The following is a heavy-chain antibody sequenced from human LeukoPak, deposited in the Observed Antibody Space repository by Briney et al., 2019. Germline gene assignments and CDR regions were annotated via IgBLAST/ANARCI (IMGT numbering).Heavy chain of an antibody. CDR1: GYTFTSYY. Sequence: ASVKVSCKASGYTFTSYYMHWVRQAPGQGLEWMGIINPSGGSTSYAQKFQGRVTMTRDTSISTAYMELSRLRSDDTAVYYCARAPSSSGWYHYWGQGTLATVSS. CDR3: ARAPSSSGWYHY. J-gene: IGHJ4*02. V-gene: IGHV1-46*01. D-gene: IGHD6-19*01. CDR2: INPSGGST.